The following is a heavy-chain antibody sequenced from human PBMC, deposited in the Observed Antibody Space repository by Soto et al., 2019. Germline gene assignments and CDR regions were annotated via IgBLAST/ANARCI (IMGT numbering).Heavy chain of an antibody. J-gene: IGHJ6*02. CDR2: ILPIFNTT. CDR3: ARGYTTSSEGQQISFFYYNGMDV. CDR1: GGTFTNYA. Sequence: QVQLVQSGAEMKKPGSSVKVSCKTSGGTFTNYAISWVRQAPGQGLEWMGGILPIFNTTNYAQRFQGRFTITADESTSTAYMDLSSLRSEDTAVYYCARGYTTSSEGQQISFFYYNGMDVWGQGTTVTVSS. D-gene: IGHD6-6*01. V-gene: IGHV1-69*12.